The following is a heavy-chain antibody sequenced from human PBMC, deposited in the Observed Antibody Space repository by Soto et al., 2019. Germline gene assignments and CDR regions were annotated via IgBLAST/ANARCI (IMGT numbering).Heavy chain of an antibody. Sequence: SETLSLTCTVSGGSISSSSYYWGWIRQPPGKGLEWIGSIYYSGSTYYNPSLKSRVTISVDTSKNQFSLKLSSVTAADTAVYYCARHSVFGGVIGYDAFDIWGQGTMVTVSS. CDR3: ARHSVFGGVIGYDAFDI. D-gene: IGHD3-16*02. V-gene: IGHV4-39*01. CDR1: GGSISSSSYY. J-gene: IGHJ3*02. CDR2: IYYSGST.